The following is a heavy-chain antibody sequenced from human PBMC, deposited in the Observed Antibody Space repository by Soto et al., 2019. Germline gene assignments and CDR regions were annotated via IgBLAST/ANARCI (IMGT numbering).Heavy chain of an antibody. J-gene: IGHJ6*02. CDR2: ISSISTTI. Sequence: PGGSLRLSCAASGFTFSSYSMNWVRQAPGKGLEWLSYISSISTTIYYADSVKGRFTISRDNAKNSLYLQMNSLRDEDTAVYYCARDFDCAKGACYTGYYYYGSDVWGLGTTVTVS. CDR1: GFTFSSYS. D-gene: IGHD2-8*01. CDR3: ARDFDCAKGACYTGYYYYGSDV. V-gene: IGHV3-48*02.